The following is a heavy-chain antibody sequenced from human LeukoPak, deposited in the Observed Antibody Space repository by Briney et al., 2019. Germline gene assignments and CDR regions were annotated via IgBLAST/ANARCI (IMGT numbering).Heavy chain of an antibody. Sequence: SSETLSLTCIVSGGSIITGEYRWNWIRHHPGKGLEWIGYINYSGSAYYHPSLQSRVSISIDTSKSQFSLRVTSVTAADTALYFCARQRWLGRDGAFDIWGQGTMVIVSS. CDR1: GGSIITGEYR. CDR2: INYSGSA. D-gene: IGHD6-19*01. V-gene: IGHV4-31*03. J-gene: IGHJ3*02. CDR3: ARQRWLGRDGAFDI.